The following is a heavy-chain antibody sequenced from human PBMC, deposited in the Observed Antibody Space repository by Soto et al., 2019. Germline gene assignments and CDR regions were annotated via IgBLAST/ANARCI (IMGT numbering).Heavy chain of an antibody. CDR1: GYTFTSYY. D-gene: IGHD3-22*01. CDR2: INPSGGST. V-gene: IGHV1-46*01. Sequence: QVQLVQSGAEVKKPGASVKVSCKASGYTFTSYYMHWVRQAPGQGLEWMGIINPSGGSTSYAQKFQGRVTXXRXSXXSPVYMELSSLRSDDTAVYYCAREPDSSGYQYFQHWGQGTLVTVSS. CDR3: AREPDSSGYQYFQH. J-gene: IGHJ1*01.